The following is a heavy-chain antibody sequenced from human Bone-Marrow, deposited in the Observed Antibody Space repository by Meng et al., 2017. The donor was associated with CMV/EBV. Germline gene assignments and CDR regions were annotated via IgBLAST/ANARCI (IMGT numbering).Heavy chain of an antibody. V-gene: IGHV3-48*03. CDR3: ARDGQLWFGSDY. CDR1: GFTFRSYE. J-gene: IGHJ4*02. D-gene: IGHD3-10*01. CDR2: ISSSGSTI. Sequence: LICAASGFTFRSYEMNWARQAPGKGLEWVSYISSSGSTIYYADSVKGRFTISRDNAKNSLYLQMNSLRAEDTAVYYCARDGQLWFGSDYWGQGTLVTVSS.